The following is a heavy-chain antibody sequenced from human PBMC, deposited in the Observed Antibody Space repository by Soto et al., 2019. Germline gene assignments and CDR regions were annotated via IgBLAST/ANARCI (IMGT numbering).Heavy chain of an antibody. Sequence: ASVKVSCKASGGTFSSYAISWVRQAPGQGLEWMGGIIPIFGTANYAQKFQGRVTITADESTSTAYMELSSLRSEDTAVYYCASIAAAGTTLFQHWGQGTLVTVSS. V-gene: IGHV1-69*13. J-gene: IGHJ1*01. CDR2: IIPIFGTA. CDR1: GGTFSSYA. CDR3: ASIAAAGTTLFQH. D-gene: IGHD6-13*01.